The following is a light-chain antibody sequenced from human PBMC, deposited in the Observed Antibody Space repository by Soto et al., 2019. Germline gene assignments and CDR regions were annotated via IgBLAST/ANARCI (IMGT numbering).Light chain of an antibody. V-gene: IGLV1-47*01. Sequence: QLVLTQPPSASGTPGQRVTITCSGSCSSIGSNHIHWYQQLPGRAPKLLIYRSDQRPSGVPDRFSGSKSGTSASLAISGLRSEDEADYYCAAWDDRSWVFGGGTKLTVL. CDR1: CSSIGSNH. CDR3: AAWDDRSWV. CDR2: RSD. J-gene: IGLJ3*02.